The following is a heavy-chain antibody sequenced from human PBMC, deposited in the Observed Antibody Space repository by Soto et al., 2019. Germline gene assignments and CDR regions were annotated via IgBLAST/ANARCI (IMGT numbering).Heavy chain of an antibody. D-gene: IGHD3-9*01. J-gene: IGHJ3*02. CDR1: GGSISSGGYY. Sequence: QVQLQESGPGLVKPSQTLSLTCTVSGGSISSGGYYWSWIRQHPWEGLEWIGYICYSGSTYYNPSLKSRVNLSVEPSNNQYTLKLSYVTSADTAVYYCARDSATILQYFDWLLPNAFEIWCQGTRVTDSS. V-gene: IGHV4-31*03. CDR3: ARDSATILQYFDWLLPNAFEI. CDR2: ICYSGST.